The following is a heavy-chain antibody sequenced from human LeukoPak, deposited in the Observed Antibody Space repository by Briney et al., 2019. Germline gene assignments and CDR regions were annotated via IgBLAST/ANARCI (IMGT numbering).Heavy chain of an antibody. D-gene: IGHD3-16*01. CDR1: GFTFSSYA. CDR2: ISWDGGIT. V-gene: IGHV3-43D*03. Sequence: GGSLRLSCAASGFTFSSYAMSWVRLGPGKGLEWVSLISWDGGITYYADSVKGRFTVSRDNSKNSLYLQMNSLRPEDTALYYCAKGGPYMADYFDSWGQGTLVTVSS. J-gene: IGHJ4*02. CDR3: AKGGPYMADYFDS.